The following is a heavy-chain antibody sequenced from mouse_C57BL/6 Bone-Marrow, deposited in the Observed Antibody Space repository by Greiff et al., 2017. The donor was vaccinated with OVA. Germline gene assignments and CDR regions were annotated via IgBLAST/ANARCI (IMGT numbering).Heavy chain of an antibody. D-gene: IGHD1-1*01. CDR2: IDPENGDT. Sequence: VQLQQSGAELVRPGASVKLSCTASGFNIKDDYMHWVKQRPEQGLEWIGWIDPENGDTEYASKFQGKATIPADTSSNTAYLQLSSLTSEDTAVYYCTTEGYGRAWFAYWGQGTLVTVSA. V-gene: IGHV14-4*01. J-gene: IGHJ3*01. CDR3: TTEGYGRAWFAY. CDR1: GFNIKDDY.